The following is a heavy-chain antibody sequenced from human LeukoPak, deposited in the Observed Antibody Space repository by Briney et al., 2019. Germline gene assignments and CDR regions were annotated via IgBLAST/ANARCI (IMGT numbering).Heavy chain of an antibody. Sequence: GGSLRLSCAASGFTFRSYGMHWVRQAPGKGLEWVAVMSYDGSNEYYADSVKGRFTISRDNFKNTLYLQMNSLRAEDTAVYYCARVAGTVTTGFDSWGQGTLVTVSS. CDR2: MSYDGSNE. D-gene: IGHD4-17*01. V-gene: IGHV3-30*03. CDR3: ARVAGTVTTGFDS. CDR1: GFTFRSYG. J-gene: IGHJ4*02.